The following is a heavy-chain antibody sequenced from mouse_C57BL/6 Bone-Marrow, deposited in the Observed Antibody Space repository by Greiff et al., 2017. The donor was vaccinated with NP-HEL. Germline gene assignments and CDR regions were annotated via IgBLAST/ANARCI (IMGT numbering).Heavy chain of an antibody. CDR2: IWWDDDK. Sequence: QVTLKVSGPGILQPSQTLSLTCSFSGFSLSTFGMGVGWIRQPSGQGLVWLAHIWWDDDKYYNPALKSRPTISKDTSKNQVFLKVANVDTADTATYYCARIITTVVAFYWYFDVWGTGTTVTVSA. CDR3: ARIITTVVAFYWYFDV. V-gene: IGHV8-8*01. J-gene: IGHJ1*03. D-gene: IGHD1-1*01. CDR1: GFSLSTFGMG.